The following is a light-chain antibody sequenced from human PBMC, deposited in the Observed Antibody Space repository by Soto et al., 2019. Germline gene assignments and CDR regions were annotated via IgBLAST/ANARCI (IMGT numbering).Light chain of an antibody. Sequence: EIVLTQSPATLSLSPAERATLSCRASQSVSSYLAWYQQKPGQAPRLLIYDTSNRATAIPARFSGSVSGTDFTRTITSLEPEDFAVYYCKQRQNWPWTFGQGTKVESK. CDR2: DTS. J-gene: IGKJ1*01. V-gene: IGKV3-11*01. CDR3: KQRQNWPWT. CDR1: QSVSSY.